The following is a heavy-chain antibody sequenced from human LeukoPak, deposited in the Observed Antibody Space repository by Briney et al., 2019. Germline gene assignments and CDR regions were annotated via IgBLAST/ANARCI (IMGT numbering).Heavy chain of an antibody. V-gene: IGHV1-2*02. CDR1: GYTFTGYY. CDR2: INPNSGGT. Sequence: GASVKVSCKASGYTFTGYYMHWVRQAPGQGLEWMGWINPNSGGTNYAQKFQGRVTMTRDTSISTAYMELSRLRSDDTAVYYCARVGNRMVRGVIHNWFDPWGQGTLATVSS. D-gene: IGHD3-10*01. J-gene: IGHJ5*02. CDR3: ARVGNRMVRGVIHNWFDP.